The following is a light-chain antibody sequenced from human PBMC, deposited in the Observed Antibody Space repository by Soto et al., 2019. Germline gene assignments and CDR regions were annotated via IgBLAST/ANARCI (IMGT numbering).Light chain of an antibody. J-gene: IGKJ1*01. CDR3: QQFHTYG. CDR1: QPIGDF. CDR2: KAS. Sequence: DIQMTQSPSTLSASVGDRVTITCRASQPIGDFLAWYQQKPGKAPKLLIYKASRLERWIPSRFSGGGSGTECTLNISSLMPVDLASYYCQQFHTYGFGQGTKVEIK. V-gene: IGKV1-5*03.